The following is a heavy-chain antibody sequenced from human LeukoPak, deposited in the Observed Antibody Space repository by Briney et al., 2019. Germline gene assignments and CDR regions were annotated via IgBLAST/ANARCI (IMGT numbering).Heavy chain of an antibody. Sequence: SETLFLTCTVSGGSVSSGSYYWSWIRQPPGKGLEWIGYIYYSGSTNYNPSLKSRVTIPVDTSKNQFSLKLSSVTAADTAVYYCARARGYCTNGVCYPRSAGFDYWGQGTLVTVSS. V-gene: IGHV4-61*01. J-gene: IGHJ4*02. CDR3: ARARGYCTNGVCYPRSAGFDY. D-gene: IGHD2-8*01. CDR2: IYYSGST. CDR1: GGSVSSGSYY.